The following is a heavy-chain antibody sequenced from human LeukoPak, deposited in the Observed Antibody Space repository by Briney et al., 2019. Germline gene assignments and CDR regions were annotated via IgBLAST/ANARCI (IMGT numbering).Heavy chain of an antibody. V-gene: IGHV3-30*02. D-gene: IGHD5-24*01. CDR2: IENDGSHK. J-gene: IGHJ4*02. CDR1: GFTFSSYG. Sequence: GGSLRLSCAASGFTFSSYGMHWVRQAPGKGLDWVAFIENDGSHKNYADSVKGRSTISRDNSKNTLYLQMNSLRAEDTAVFYCAKGGGGYNLGKGADYWGQGTLVTVSS. CDR3: AKGGGGYNLGKGADY.